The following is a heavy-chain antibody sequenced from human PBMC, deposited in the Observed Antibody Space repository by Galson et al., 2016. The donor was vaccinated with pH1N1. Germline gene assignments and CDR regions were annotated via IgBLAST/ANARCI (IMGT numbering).Heavy chain of an antibody. CDR1: GGTFSSYA. CDR2: IIGMFGTT. Sequence: SVKVSCKASGGTFSSYAVSWVRQAPGQGLEWVGGIIGMFGTTTYAQKLQGRVTITAEELTSSSYMELTSLTSEDTALYYCARSRGYSYGSYYLDSWGQGTLVTVSS. J-gene: IGHJ4*02. V-gene: IGHV1-69*13. D-gene: IGHD5-18*01. CDR3: ARSRGYSYGSYYLDS.